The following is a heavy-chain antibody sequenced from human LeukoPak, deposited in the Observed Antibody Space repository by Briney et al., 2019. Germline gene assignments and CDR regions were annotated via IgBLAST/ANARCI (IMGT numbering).Heavy chain of an antibody. CDR1: GFTFSSYG. CDR3: AKALEKFYSYGIFDY. Sequence: PGGTLRLSCAASGFTFSSYGMSWVRQAPGKGLEWVSAISGSGGSTYYADSVKGRFTISRDNSKNTLYLQMNSLRAEDTAVYYCAKALEKFYSYGIFDYWGQGTLVTVSS. D-gene: IGHD5-18*01. CDR2: ISGSGGST. J-gene: IGHJ4*02. V-gene: IGHV3-23*01.